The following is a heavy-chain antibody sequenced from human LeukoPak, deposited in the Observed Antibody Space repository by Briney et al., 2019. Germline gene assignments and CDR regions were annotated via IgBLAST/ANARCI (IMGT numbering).Heavy chain of an antibody. J-gene: IGHJ4*02. CDR1: GFTFSSYA. V-gene: IGHV3-30-3*01. Sequence: PGGSLRLSCAASGFTFSSYAMHWVRQAPGKGLEWVAVISYDGSNKYYADSVKGRFTISRDNSKNTLYLQMNSLRAEDTAVYYCATEDINGYSSFDYWGQGTLVTASS. CDR3: ATEDINGYSSFDY. CDR2: ISYDGSNK. D-gene: IGHD6-19*01.